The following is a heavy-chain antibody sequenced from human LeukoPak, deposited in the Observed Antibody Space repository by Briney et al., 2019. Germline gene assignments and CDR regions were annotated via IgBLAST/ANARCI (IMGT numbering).Heavy chain of an antibody. J-gene: IGHJ6*04. CDR3: ARLQLDSSSWYPGGMDV. Sequence: GGSLRLSCAASGFTFSSYGMHWVRQAPGKGLEWVAVISYDGSNKYYAGSVKGRFTISRDNSKNTLYLQMNSLRAEDTAVYYCARLQLDSSSWYPGGMDVWGRGTTVTVSS. CDR2: ISYDGSNK. CDR1: GFTFSSYG. D-gene: IGHD6-13*01. V-gene: IGHV3-30*03.